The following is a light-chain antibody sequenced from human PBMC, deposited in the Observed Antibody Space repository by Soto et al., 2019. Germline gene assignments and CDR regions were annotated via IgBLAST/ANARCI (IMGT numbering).Light chain of an antibody. V-gene: IGKV3-20*01. Sequence: EIVLTQSPGTLSLSPGERAILSCRASQSVSSSYLAWYQQKPGQAPRLLIYGASSRATGIPDRFSGSGSGTDFTLTISRLEPEDFAVYYCQQYNNSPTFGQGTKVEIK. CDR2: GAS. CDR3: QQYNNSPT. J-gene: IGKJ1*01. CDR1: QSVSSSY.